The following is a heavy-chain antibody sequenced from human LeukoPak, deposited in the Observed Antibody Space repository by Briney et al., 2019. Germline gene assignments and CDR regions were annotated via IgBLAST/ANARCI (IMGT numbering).Heavy chain of an antibody. CDR1: GFTFSDYS. J-gene: IGHJ4*02. Sequence: GGSLRLSCAASGFTFSDYSMNWVRQAPGKGLEWVSYIDGSGDTIYYANSVKGRFTISRDNAKNSLDLQMNSLRDEDTAVYYCSRRFDCWGQGTLVTVSS. V-gene: IGHV3-48*02. CDR3: SRRFDC. CDR2: IDGSGDTI.